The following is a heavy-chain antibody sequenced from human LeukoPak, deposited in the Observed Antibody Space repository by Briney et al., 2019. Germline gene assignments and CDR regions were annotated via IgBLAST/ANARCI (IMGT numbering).Heavy chain of an antibody. CDR3: ATSRTFDY. CDR2: INIDGSNT. Sequence: GGSLRLFCAASGFTLSSYWMHWVRQAPGKGLVWVSHINIDGSNTRYADSVKGRFTISRDNAENTLYLQMNSLRVDDTAVYYCATSRTFDYWGQGTLVTVSS. CDR1: GFTLSSYW. V-gene: IGHV3-74*01. J-gene: IGHJ4*02.